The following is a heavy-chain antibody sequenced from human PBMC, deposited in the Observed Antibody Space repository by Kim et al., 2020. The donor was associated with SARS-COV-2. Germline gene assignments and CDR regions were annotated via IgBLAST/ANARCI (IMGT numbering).Heavy chain of an antibody. V-gene: IGHV3-23*01. J-gene: IGHJ4*02. CDR3: ATNNYDILTPLDS. Sequence: ADSVKGRFTISRDDSKNTLDLQMNSLRAEDTAVYYCATNNYDILTPLDSWGQGTLVTVSS. D-gene: IGHD3-9*01.